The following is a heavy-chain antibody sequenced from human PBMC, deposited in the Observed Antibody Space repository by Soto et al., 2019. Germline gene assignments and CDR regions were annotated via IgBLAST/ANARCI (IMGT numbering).Heavy chain of an antibody. CDR2: IYYSGST. CDR3: ARLSAITKGRCFDP. V-gene: IGHV4-39*01. J-gene: IGHJ5*02. Sequence: QLHLEESGPGLVKPSETLSLTCSVSGGSITSSTYYWGWIRQPPGKGLEWIGNIYYSGSTYFNPFLKSRVTISVDTSKNQFSLRLSSVTAADTAVYYCARLSAITKGRCFDPWGQGTLVTVSS. CDR1: GGSITSSTYY. D-gene: IGHD5-18*01.